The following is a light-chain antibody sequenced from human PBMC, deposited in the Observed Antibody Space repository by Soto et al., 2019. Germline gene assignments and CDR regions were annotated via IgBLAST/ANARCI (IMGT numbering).Light chain of an antibody. Sequence: QSVLTRPASVSGSPGQSITISCTGTSSDVGGYNYVSWYQQHPGKAPKLMIYEVSNRPSGVSNRFSGSKSGNTASLTISGLQAEDEADYHCSSYTSSSTLESVFGTGTKV. V-gene: IGLV2-14*01. J-gene: IGLJ1*01. CDR1: SSDVGGYNY. CDR3: SSYTSSSTLESV. CDR2: EVS.